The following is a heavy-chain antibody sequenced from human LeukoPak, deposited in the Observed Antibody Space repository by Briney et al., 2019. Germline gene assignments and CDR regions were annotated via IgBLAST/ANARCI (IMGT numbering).Heavy chain of an antibody. CDR1: GYSISSGYY. J-gene: IGHJ4*02. CDR2: IYHSGST. V-gene: IGHV4-38-2*02. Sequence: PSETLSLTCTVSGYSISSGYYWGWIRQPPGKGLEWIGSIYHSGSTYYNPSLKSRVTISVDTSKNQFSLKLSSVTAADTAVYYCATRKLGNDYWGQGTLVTVSS. CDR3: ATRKLGNDY. D-gene: IGHD7-27*01.